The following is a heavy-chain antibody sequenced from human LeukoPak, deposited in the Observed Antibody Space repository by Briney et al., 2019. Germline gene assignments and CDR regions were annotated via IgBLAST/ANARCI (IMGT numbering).Heavy chain of an antibody. Sequence: PSETLSLTCTVSGGSISSSSYYWGWIRQPPGKGQEWIGSIYYSGSTYYNPSLKSRVTISVDTSKNQFSLKLSSVTAADTAVYYCARHDNYYGSGSSDYWGQGTLVTVSS. J-gene: IGHJ4*02. D-gene: IGHD3-10*01. CDR3: ARHDNYYGSGSSDY. CDR1: GGSISSSSYY. CDR2: IYYSGST. V-gene: IGHV4-39*01.